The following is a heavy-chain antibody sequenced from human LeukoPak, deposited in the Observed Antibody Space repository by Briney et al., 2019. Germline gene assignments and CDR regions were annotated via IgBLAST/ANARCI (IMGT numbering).Heavy chain of an antibody. D-gene: IGHD3-22*01. CDR2: INHSGST. CDR1: GGSFSGYY. Sequence: SETLSLTCAVYGGSFSGYYWSWIRQPPGKGLEWIGEINHSGSTNYNPSLKSRVTISVDTSKNQFSLKLSSVTAADTAVYYCAREYDSSGSFDYWGQGTLVTVSS. J-gene: IGHJ4*02. CDR3: AREYDSSGSFDY. V-gene: IGHV4-34*01.